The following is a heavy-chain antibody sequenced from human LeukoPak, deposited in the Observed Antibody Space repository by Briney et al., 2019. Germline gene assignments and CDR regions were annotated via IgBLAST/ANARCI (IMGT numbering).Heavy chain of an antibody. J-gene: IGHJ4*02. CDR2: IYYSGST. CDR1: GGSISSYY. Sequence: SETLSLTCTVSGGSISSYYWSWIRQPPGEGLEWIGYIYYSGSTNYNPSLKSRVTISVDTSKNQFSLKLSSVTAADTAVYYCARGPPNWGYDYWGPGTLVTVSS. CDR3: ARGPPNWGYDY. V-gene: IGHV4-59*01. D-gene: IGHD7-27*01.